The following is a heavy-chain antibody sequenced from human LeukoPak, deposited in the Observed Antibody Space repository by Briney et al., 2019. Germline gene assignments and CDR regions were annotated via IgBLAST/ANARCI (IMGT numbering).Heavy chain of an antibody. J-gene: IGHJ4*02. CDR2: ISSSSSTI. V-gene: IGHV3-48*01. CDR3: ARDGLTTVTTFNY. Sequence: GGSLRLSCAASGFTFSSYSMSWVRQAPGKGLEWVSYISSSSSTIYYADSVKGRFTISRDNAKNSLYLQMNSLRAEDTAVYYCARDGLTTVTTFNYWGQGTLVTVSS. D-gene: IGHD4-11*01. CDR1: GFTFSSYS.